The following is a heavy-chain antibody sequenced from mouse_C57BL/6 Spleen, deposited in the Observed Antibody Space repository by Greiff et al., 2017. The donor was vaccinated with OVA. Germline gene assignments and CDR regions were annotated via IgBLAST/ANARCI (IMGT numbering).Heavy chain of an antibody. CDR3: ARGVYYYGSSLFDY. V-gene: IGHV1-18*01. CDR1: GYTFTDYN. J-gene: IGHJ2*01. CDR2: INPNNGGT. Sequence: DVQLQESGPELVKPGASVKIPCKASGYTFTDYNMDWVKQSHGKSLEWIGDINPNNGGTIYNQKFKGKATLTVDKSSSTAYMELRSLTSEDTAVYYCARGVYYYGSSLFDYWGQGTTLTVSS. D-gene: IGHD1-1*01.